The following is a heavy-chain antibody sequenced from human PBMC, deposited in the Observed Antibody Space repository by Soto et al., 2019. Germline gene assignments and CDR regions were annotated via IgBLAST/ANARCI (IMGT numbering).Heavy chain of an antibody. CDR2: IYYSGST. Sequence: SETLSLTCTVSGGSISSGDYYWSWIRQPPGKGLEWIGYIYYSGSTYYNPSLKSRVTMSVDRSKNQFSLKLSSVTAADTAVYFCARGKDSSGYYYFDYWGQGTLVTVSS. CDR3: ARGKDSSGYYYFDY. D-gene: IGHD3-22*01. J-gene: IGHJ4*02. V-gene: IGHV4-30-4*01. CDR1: GGSISSGDYY.